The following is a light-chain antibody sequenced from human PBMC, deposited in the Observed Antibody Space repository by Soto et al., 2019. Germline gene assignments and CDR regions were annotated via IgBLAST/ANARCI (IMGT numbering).Light chain of an antibody. J-gene: IGKJ2*01. CDR1: QSVSSSY. CDR3: QQYGSSPPYT. CDR2: GAS. Sequence: EIVLTQSPGTLSLSPGERATLSCRASQSVSSSYLAWYQQKPGQAPRLLIYGASSRATGIPDKFGGSGSWADFTLAISRLEPEDFAVYYCQQYGSSPPYTFGQGTKLEI. V-gene: IGKV3-20*01.